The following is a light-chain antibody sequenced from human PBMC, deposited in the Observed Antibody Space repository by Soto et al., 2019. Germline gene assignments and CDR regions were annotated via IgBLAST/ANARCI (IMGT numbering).Light chain of an antibody. CDR1: QSVSNK. CDR3: QQYKNWPT. CDR2: DAS. V-gene: IGKV3-15*01. Sequence: EIVMTQSPATLSVSPGERATLSCRASQSVSNKLAWYQQKPGQAPRLLIHDASTRATGIPARFRGSGSGTEFPLPIRSLQSEDFAVYYCQQYKNWPTFGQGTKVDIK. J-gene: IGKJ1*01.